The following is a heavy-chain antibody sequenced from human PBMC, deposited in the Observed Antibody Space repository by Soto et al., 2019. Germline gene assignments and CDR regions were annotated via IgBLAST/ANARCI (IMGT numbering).Heavy chain of an antibody. Sequence: PGGSLRLSCVVSGFTFSSHEMNWVRQAPGKGPEWVSKISKSGGTTSYADSVKGRFTISRDNARDSLYLHMNSLRAEDTAVYYCARDRSLIFAVPPYGMDVWGQGTTVTVSS. CDR2: ISKSGGTT. D-gene: IGHD3-3*01. CDR1: GFTFSSHE. J-gene: IGHJ6*02. V-gene: IGHV3-48*03. CDR3: ARDRSLIFAVPPYGMDV.